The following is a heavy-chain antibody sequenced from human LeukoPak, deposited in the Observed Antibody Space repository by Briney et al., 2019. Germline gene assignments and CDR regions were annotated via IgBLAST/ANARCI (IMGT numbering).Heavy chain of an antibody. CDR2: ISSSSSTI. CDR3: ASATGSVQLERPDGDY. V-gene: IGHV3-48*01. D-gene: IGHD1-1*01. J-gene: IGHJ4*02. CDR1: GFTLSSYS. Sequence: GGSLRLSCAASGFTLSSYSMNWVRQAPGKGLEWVSYISSSSSTIYYADSVKGRFTISRDNAKNSLYLQMNSLRAEDTAVYYCASATGSVQLERPDGDYWGQGTLVTVSS.